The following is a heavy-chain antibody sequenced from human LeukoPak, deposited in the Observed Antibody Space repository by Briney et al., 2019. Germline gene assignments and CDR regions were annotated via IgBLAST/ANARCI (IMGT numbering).Heavy chain of an antibody. V-gene: IGHV1-18*01. D-gene: IGHD6-13*01. CDR2: ISAYKGNT. CDR3: ARVGEYSSSWHLVMDY. J-gene: IGHJ4*02. Sequence: GASVKVSCKASGYTFTSYGISWVRQAPGQGLEWMGWISAYKGNTNYAQKLQGRVTMTTDTSTSTAYMELRSLRSDDTAVYYCARVGEYSSSWHLVMDYWGQGTLVTVSS. CDR1: GYTFTSYG.